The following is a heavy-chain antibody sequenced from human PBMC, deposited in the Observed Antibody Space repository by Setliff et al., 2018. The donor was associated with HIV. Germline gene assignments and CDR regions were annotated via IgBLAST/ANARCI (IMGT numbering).Heavy chain of an antibody. D-gene: IGHD6-6*01. CDR2: ISYGAST. Sequence: SETLSLTCTVSGASISNYYWSWLRQPPGKGLEWLGYISYGASTNYNPSLKSRVSMSLDTSKNQFSLNLNSVTAADTAVYYCARGYEGSSPGGAFDIWGLGTMVTVS. J-gene: IGHJ3*02. CDR1: GASISNYY. CDR3: ARGYEGSSPGGAFDI. V-gene: IGHV4-59*01.